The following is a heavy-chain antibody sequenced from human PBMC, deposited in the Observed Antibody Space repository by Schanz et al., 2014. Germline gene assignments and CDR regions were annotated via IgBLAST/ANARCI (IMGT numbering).Heavy chain of an antibody. CDR3: ARDRGHGDLPGDI. CDR2: ISYSGST. D-gene: IGHD4-17*01. J-gene: IGHJ3*02. Sequence: QVQLQESGPGLVKPSPTLSLSCTVSGGSVSSGRYYWSWIRQHPGKGLEWIGFISYSGSTYYNPSLKSRVTISVDTSKNQFSLNLSSATAADTAVYYCARDRGHGDLPGDIWGQGTMVTVSS. CDR1: GGSVSSGRYY. V-gene: IGHV4-31*03.